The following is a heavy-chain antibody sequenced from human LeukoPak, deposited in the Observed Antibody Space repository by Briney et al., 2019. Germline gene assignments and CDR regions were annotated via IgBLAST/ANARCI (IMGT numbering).Heavy chain of an antibody. D-gene: IGHD2-15*01. V-gene: IGHV3-23*01. Sequence: GGSLRLSCAASGFTFTNYAMTWVRQAPGKGLEWVSSISASGVMTYYADSVKGRFTVSRDTSKNTVFLQMNSLRAEDTAVYYCAKDEGGSLDYWGQGTLVTVSS. CDR3: AKDEGGSLDY. CDR2: ISASGVMT. J-gene: IGHJ4*02. CDR1: GFTFTNYA.